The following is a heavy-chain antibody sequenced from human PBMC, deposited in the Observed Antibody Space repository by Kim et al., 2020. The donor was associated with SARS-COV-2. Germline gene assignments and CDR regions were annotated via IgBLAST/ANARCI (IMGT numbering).Heavy chain of an antibody. D-gene: IGHD3-10*01. CDR3: ARAPKYYGSGSYYNGRRISFDP. CDR1: GGSFSGYY. V-gene: IGHV4-34*01. CDR2: INHSGST. J-gene: IGHJ5*02. Sequence: SETLYLTCAVYGGSFSGYYWSWIRQPPGKGLEWIGEINHSGSTNYNPSLKSRVTISVDTSKNQFSLKLSSVTAADTAVYYCARAPKYYGSGSYYNGRRISFDPWGQGTLVTVSS.